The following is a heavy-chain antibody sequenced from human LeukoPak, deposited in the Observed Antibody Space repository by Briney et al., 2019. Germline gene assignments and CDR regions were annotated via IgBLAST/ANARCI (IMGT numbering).Heavy chain of an antibody. CDR3: ASGSGYDLGDY. Sequence: PSETLSLTCTVSGGSISSGDYYWSWIRHPPGKGLEWIGYIYYSGSTYYNPSLKSRVTISVDTSKNQFSLKLSSVTAADTAVYYCASGSGYDLGDYWGQGTLVTVSS. J-gene: IGHJ4*02. CDR1: GGSISSGDYY. CDR2: IYYSGST. V-gene: IGHV4-30-4*01. D-gene: IGHD5-12*01.